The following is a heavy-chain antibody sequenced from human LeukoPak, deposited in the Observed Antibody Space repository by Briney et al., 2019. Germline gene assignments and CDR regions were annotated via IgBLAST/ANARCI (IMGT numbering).Heavy chain of an antibody. J-gene: IGHJ6*02. CDR3: ATSEWDSMGAYYDYGMDV. Sequence: SETLSLTCAVYGGSFSGYYWSWIRQPPGKGLEWIGEINQSGTTTYNPSLTSRVSISVDTSKNQFSLRLTSVTAADTAVYYCATSEWDSMGAYYDYGMDVWGQGTTVTVSS. CDR2: INQSGTT. V-gene: IGHV4-34*01. D-gene: IGHD1-26*01. CDR1: GGSFSGYY.